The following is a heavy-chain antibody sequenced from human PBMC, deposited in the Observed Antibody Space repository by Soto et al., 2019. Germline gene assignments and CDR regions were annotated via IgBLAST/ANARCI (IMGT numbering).Heavy chain of an antibody. CDR3: TTDPGDYQDF. CDR1: GITFINAW. Sequence: PXGSLRLSCVAAGITFINAWMSWVRQVPGKGLEWVGRIKNRFDGGTADYAAPVRGRFTITRDDSKNTLFLQMNSLEVEDTAIYYCTTDPGDYQDFWGQGTLVTVSS. V-gene: IGHV3-15*01. J-gene: IGHJ4*02. D-gene: IGHD4-17*01. CDR2: IKNRFDGGTA.